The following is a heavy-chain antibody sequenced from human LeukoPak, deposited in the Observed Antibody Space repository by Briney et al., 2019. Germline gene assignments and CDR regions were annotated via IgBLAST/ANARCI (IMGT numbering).Heavy chain of an antibody. Sequence: PGGSLRLSCAASRFTFSNFWMNWVRQAPGKGLKWVANINQDGSEKYYVDSVKGRFTISRDNAKNSLYLQMNNLRGEDTAVYYCARGHYYDFDWGQGTLVTVSS. CDR2: INQDGSEK. D-gene: IGHD3-22*01. CDR1: RFTFSNFW. CDR3: ARGHYYDFD. V-gene: IGHV3-7*01. J-gene: IGHJ4*02.